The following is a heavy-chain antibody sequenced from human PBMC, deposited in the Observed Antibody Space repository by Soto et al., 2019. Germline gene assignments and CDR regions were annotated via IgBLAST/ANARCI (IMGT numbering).Heavy chain of an antibody. V-gene: IGHV2-5*01. CDR3: VHRLGYSYGRYFDY. CDR1: GFSLSTSAVG. J-gene: IGHJ4*02. Sequence: SGPTPVNPTQTLTLTFTFSGFSLSTSAVGLGWIRQPPGKALEWLALIYWNDDKRYSPSLKSRLTITKDTSKNQVVLTLTHMDPVDTATYSCVHRLGYSYGRYFDYCGQGT. CDR2: IYWNDDK. D-gene: IGHD5-18*01.